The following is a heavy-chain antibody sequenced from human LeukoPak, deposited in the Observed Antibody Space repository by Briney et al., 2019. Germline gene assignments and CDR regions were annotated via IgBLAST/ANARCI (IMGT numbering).Heavy chain of an antibody. CDR1: GLTISDSW. D-gene: IGHD3-16*01. J-gene: IGHJ4*02. CDR3: ARDAGWGRPDS. V-gene: IGHV3-74*01. CDR2: LASDESNK. Sequence: QPGGSLRLSCAASGLTISDSWIHWVHQAPGKGLMWVSRLASDESNKIYADSVKGRFTISRDNAKNTLYLQMNSLRVEDTGIYYCARDAGWGRPDSWGQGALVTVSS.